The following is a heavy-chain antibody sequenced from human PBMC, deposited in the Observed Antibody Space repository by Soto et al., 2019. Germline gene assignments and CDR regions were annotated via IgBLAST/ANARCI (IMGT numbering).Heavy chain of an antibody. V-gene: IGHV4-30-2*01. CDR3: ARGPPLLW. CDR1: GGSISSGGYS. Sequence: QLQLQESGSGLVKPSQTLSLTCAVSGGSISSGGYSWSWIRQPPGKGLGCIGYIYHSGSTYYNPSLXXXVXXEAARSKTQFSLKLSSVTAADTAVYYCARGPPLLWWSQGTLVTVSS. CDR2: IYHSGST. J-gene: IGHJ4*02. D-gene: IGHD2-21*01.